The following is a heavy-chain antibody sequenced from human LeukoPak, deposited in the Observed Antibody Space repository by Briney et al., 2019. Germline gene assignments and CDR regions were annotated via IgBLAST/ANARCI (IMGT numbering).Heavy chain of an antibody. CDR1: GGSISSGGYY. Sequence: SSETLSLTCTVSGGSISSGGYYWSWIRQHPGKGLEWIGYIYYSGSTYYNPSLKSRVTISVDTSKKQFSLKLSSVTAADTDVYYCARGGGGGDYNWFDPWGQGTLVTVSS. CDR2: IYYSGST. D-gene: IGHD2-21*02. CDR3: ARGGGGGDYNWFDP. V-gene: IGHV4-31*03. J-gene: IGHJ5*02.